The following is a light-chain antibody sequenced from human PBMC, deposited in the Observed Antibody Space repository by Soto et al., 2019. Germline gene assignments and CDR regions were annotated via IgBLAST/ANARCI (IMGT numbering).Light chain of an antibody. V-gene: IGLV2-14*03. CDR3: SSYTSSSTL. CDR1: SSDVGAYSY. CDR2: DVT. Sequence: QSALTQPAYVSGSPGQSITISCTGTSSDVGAYSYVSWYQQHPGKAPKLIIYDVTYRPAGVSNRFSGSKSGNTASLTISGLQAEDEADYYCSSYTSSSTLFGGGTKVTVL. J-gene: IGLJ2*01.